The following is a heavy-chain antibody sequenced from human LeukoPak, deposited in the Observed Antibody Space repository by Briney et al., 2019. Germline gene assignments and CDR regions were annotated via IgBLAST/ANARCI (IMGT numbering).Heavy chain of an antibody. CDR3: ARGAYGDK. Sequence: EASVEVSCEASGYTLTSYGINWMRQAPGQGLEWMGWISTQSGNTNYAQKVQGRRTLTTDRSTNTAYMELRSLRSDDTAVYYCARGAYGDKWGQGTMVTVSS. D-gene: IGHD4-17*01. CDR2: ISTQSGNT. V-gene: IGHV1-18*01. J-gene: IGHJ4*02. CDR1: GYTLTSYG.